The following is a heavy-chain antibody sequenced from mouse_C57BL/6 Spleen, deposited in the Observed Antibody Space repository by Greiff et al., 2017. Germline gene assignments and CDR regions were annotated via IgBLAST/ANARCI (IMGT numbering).Heavy chain of an antibody. V-gene: IGHV5-9*01. D-gene: IGHD4-1*01. CDR2: ISGGGGNT. CDR3: ARHELGRYYAMDY. CDR1: GFTFSSYS. J-gene: IGHJ4*01. Sequence: EVKLVESGGGLVKPGGSLKLSCAASGFTFSSYSMSWVRQTPEKRLEWVATISGGGGNTYYPDSVKGRFTISRDNAKNTLYLQMSRLRSEDTALYCCARHELGRYYAMDYWGQGTSVTVSS.